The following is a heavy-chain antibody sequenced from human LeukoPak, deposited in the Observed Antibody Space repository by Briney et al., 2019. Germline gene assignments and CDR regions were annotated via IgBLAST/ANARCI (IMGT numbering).Heavy chain of an antibody. Sequence: SGGSLRLSCAASGFTFSSYSMNWVRQAPGKGLEWVSSISSSSSYIYYADSVKGRFTISRDNAKNSLYLQMNSLRAEDTAVYYCARETSYYYDSSGLKSDAFDIWGQGTMVTVSS. J-gene: IGHJ3*02. D-gene: IGHD3-22*01. V-gene: IGHV3-21*01. CDR2: ISSSSSYI. CDR1: GFTFSSYS. CDR3: ARETSYYYDSSGLKSDAFDI.